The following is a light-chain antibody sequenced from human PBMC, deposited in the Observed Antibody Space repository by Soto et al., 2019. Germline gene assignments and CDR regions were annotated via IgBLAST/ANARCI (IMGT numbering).Light chain of an antibody. CDR3: QQYNNWPPLT. V-gene: IGKV3-20*01. Sequence: EIVLTQSPGTLSLSPGERATLSSRDSQSVSSSYLAWYQQKPVQAPRVXXYRASIRANGISVRFSGGGSGTDLTLTISRLEPEDFAVYYCQQYNNWPPLTFGQGTRLEIK. CDR2: RAS. J-gene: IGKJ5*01. CDR1: QSVSSSY.